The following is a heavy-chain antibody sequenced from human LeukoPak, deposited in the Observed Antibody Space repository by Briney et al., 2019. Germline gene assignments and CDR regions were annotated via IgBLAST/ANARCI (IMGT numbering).Heavy chain of an antibody. CDR1: GYTFTSYY. D-gene: IGHD2-2*01. CDR3: ARDSPVEGYCSSTSCAYWYFDL. V-gene: IGHV1-46*01. CDR2: INPSGGST. J-gene: IGHJ2*01. Sequence: ASVKVSCKASGYTFTSYYMHWVRQAPGQGLEWMGIINPSGGSTSYAQKFQGRVTMTRDTSTSTVYMELSSLRSEDTAVYYCARDSPVEGYCSSTSCAYWYFDLWGRGTLVTVSS.